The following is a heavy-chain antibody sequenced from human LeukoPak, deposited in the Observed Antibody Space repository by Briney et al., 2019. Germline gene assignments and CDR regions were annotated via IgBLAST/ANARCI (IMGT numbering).Heavy chain of an antibody. CDR3: ASRGGCGGSCYFGFDYGDYDPQYYFDY. J-gene: IGHJ4*02. CDR2: IIPIFGTA. V-gene: IGHV1-69*05. Sequence: SVKVSCKASGGTFSSYAISWVRQAPGQGLEWMGGIIPIFGTANYAQKFQGRVTITTDESTSTAYMELSSLRSEDTAVYYCASRGGCGGSCYFGFDYGDYDPQYYFDYWGQGTLVTVSS. CDR1: GGTFSSYA. D-gene: IGHD2-15*01.